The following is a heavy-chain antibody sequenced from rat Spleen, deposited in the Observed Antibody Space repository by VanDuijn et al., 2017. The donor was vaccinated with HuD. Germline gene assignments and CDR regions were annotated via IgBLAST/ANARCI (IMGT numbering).Heavy chain of an antibody. CDR3: TREPSTEGMGAPFDY. Sequence: QVQLKESGPGLVQPSQTLSLTCTVSGFSLTSNSVSWVRQPPGKGLEWMGAIWSGGRPDYNSALKSRLSISRDTSKSQVFLKMNSLQTEDTAIYFCTREPSTEGMGAPFDYWGQGVMVTVSS. CDR1: GFSLTSNS. CDR2: IWSGGRP. J-gene: IGHJ2*01. V-gene: IGHV2-15*01. D-gene: IGHD1-11*01.